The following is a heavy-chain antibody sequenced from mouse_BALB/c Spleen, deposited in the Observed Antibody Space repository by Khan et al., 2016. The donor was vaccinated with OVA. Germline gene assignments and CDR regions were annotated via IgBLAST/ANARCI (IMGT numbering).Heavy chain of an antibody. J-gene: IGHJ1*01. CDR2: MSSGSSTI. CDR3: VRSGGNFHWYFDV. V-gene: IGHV5-17*02. Sequence: EVELVESGGGFVQPGGSRKLSCAASGFTFSSFGMHWVRQAPKKGLEWVAYMSSGSSTIYYVDTVKGRFTISRDNPKNTLFLQMTSLRSEDTAMYYCVRSGGNFHWYFDVWGAGTSVTVSS. CDR1: GFTFSSFG. D-gene: IGHD2-1*01.